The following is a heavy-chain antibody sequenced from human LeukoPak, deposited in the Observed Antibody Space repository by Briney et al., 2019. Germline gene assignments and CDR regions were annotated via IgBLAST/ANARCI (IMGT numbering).Heavy chain of an antibody. CDR2: ISYDGSNK. J-gene: IGHJ4*02. V-gene: IGHV3-30*03. CDR1: GFTFSSYG. D-gene: IGHD1-26*01. Sequence: GGSLRLSCAASGFTFSSYGMHWVRQAPGKGLEWVAVISYDGSNKYYADSVKGRFTISRDNSKNTLYLQMNSLRAEDTAVYYCARASGPIKKNRFDQWGQGTLVTVSS. CDR3: ARASGPIKKNRFDQ.